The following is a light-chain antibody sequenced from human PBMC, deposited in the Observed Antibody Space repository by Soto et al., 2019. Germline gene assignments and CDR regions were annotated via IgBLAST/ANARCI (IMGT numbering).Light chain of an antibody. V-gene: IGKV1-9*01. CDR3: QQVNSYPLT. Sequence: DIQLTQSPSFLSASVGDRVTITCLASQDISSYLAWYQQKTGKAPKLLIYAASTLQGGVTSRFSGSGSGTEFTLTISSLQPEDFATYYSQQVNSYPLTIGQETLLEIK. CDR2: AAS. CDR1: QDISSY. J-gene: IGKJ5*01.